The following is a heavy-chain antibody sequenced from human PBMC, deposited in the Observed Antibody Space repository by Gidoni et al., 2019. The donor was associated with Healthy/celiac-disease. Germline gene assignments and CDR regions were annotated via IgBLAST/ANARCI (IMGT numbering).Heavy chain of an antibody. Sequence: EVQLVETGGGLIQPGGSLRVSCAASGFTVSSNYMSWVRQAPGKGLEWVSVIYSGGSTYYADSVKGRFTISRDNSKNTLYLQMNSLRAEDTAVYYWARVKRGGAFDYWGQGTLVTVSS. J-gene: IGHJ4*02. V-gene: IGHV3-53*02. CDR2: IYSGGST. D-gene: IGHD3-16*01. CDR1: GFTVSSNY. CDR3: ARVKRGGAFDY.